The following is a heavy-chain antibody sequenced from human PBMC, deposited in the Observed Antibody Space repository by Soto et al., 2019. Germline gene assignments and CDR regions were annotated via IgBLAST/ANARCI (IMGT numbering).Heavy chain of an antibody. CDR1: GFTFSSYS. CDR3: ASGSGAVAGTSDY. CDR2: ISSSSSYI. D-gene: IGHD6-19*01. V-gene: IGHV3-21*01. Sequence: GGSLRLSCAASGFTFSSYSMNWVRQAPGKGLEWVSSISSSSSYIYYADSVKGRFTISRDNAKNSLYLQMNSLRAEDTAVYYCASGSGAVAGTSDYWGQGTLVTVSS. J-gene: IGHJ4*02.